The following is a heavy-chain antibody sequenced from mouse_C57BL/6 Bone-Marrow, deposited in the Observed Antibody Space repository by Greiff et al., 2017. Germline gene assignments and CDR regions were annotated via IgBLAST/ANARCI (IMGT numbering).Heavy chain of an antibody. CDR2: ISGGGGNT. CDR1: GFTFSSST. CDR3: ARSNYYGSSYGY. V-gene: IGHV5-9*01. J-gene: IGHJ2*01. Sequence: EVKLVESGGGLVKPGGSLKLSCAASGFTFSSSTMSWVRQTPEKRLEWVATISGGGGNTYYPDSVKGRFTISRDNAKNTLYLQMSSLRSEDTALYYCARSNYYGSSYGYWGQGTTLTVSS. D-gene: IGHD1-1*01.